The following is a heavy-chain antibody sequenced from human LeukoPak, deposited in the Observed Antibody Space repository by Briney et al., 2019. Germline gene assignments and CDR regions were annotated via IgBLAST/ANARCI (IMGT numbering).Heavy chain of an antibody. CDR3: ARGPPRITMVRGPGGFDY. CDR2: IYTSGST. J-gene: IGHJ4*02. D-gene: IGHD3-10*01. CDR1: GGSISSYY. V-gene: IGHV4-4*07. Sequence: SETLSLTCTVSGGSISSYYWSWIRQPAGKGLEWIGRIYTSGSTNYNPSLKSRVTMSVDTSKNQFSLKLSSVTAADTAVYYCARGPPRITMVRGPGGFDYWGQGTLVTVSS.